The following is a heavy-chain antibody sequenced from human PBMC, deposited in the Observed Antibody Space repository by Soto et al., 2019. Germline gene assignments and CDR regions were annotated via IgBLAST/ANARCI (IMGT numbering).Heavy chain of an antibody. J-gene: IGHJ3*02. CDR2: IHYSGSY. CDR3: ARVQAITGPPEDAFDI. CDR1: GGSTRSSNYY. D-gene: IGHD2-21*01. Sequence: PSETLSHTCTFAGGSTRSSNYYWGWIRHPPGKRLEYIGSIHYSGSYYYNPSLRSPVSISVDTSKNQFSLKLRSVTAADTALYYCARVQAITGPPEDAFDIWGQGTRVT. V-gene: IGHV4-39*01.